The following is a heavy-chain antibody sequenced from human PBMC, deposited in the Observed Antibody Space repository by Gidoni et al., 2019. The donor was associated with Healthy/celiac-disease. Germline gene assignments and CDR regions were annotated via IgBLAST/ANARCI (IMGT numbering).Heavy chain of an antibody. D-gene: IGHD2-2*01. Sequence: QVQLQESGPGLVKPSQTLSLTCTVSGGSISSGGYYWSWIRQHPGKGREWIGYIYYSGSTYDNPSLKSRVTISVDTSKNQFSLKLSSVTAADTAVYYCARDTMPWSYGMDVWGQGTTVTVSS. V-gene: IGHV4-31*03. CDR3: ARDTMPWSYGMDV. CDR1: GGSISSGGYY. J-gene: IGHJ6*02. CDR2: IYYSGST.